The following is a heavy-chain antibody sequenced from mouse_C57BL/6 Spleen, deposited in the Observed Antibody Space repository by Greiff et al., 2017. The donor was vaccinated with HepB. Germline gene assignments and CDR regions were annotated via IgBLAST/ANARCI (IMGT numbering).Heavy chain of an antibody. CDR1: GYAFSSSW. J-gene: IGHJ2*01. Sequence: VQLQQSGPELVKPGASVKISCKASGYAFSSSWMNWVKQRPGKGLEWIGRIYPGDGDTNYNGKFKGKATLTADNSSGTAYMQLSSLTSEDSAVYFCARGGLRVYFDYWGQGTTLTVSS. D-gene: IGHD2-4*01. CDR3: ARGGLRVYFDY. V-gene: IGHV1-82*01. CDR2: IYPGDGDT.